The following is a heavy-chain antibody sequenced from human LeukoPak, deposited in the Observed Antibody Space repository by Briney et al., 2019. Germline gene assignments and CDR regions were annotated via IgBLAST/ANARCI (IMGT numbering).Heavy chain of an antibody. V-gene: IGHV3-30*02. CDR3: AKSHFDWLSTIDY. D-gene: IGHD3-9*01. Sequence: GSLRLSCEASGFTLSSYGMHWVRQAPGKGLEWVAILWYDGRTQHYADSVKGRFTISRDNAKNTLYLQMNSLRAEDTAVYYCAKSHFDWLSTIDYWGQGTLVTVSS. CDR2: LWYDGRTQ. J-gene: IGHJ4*02. CDR1: GFTLSSYG.